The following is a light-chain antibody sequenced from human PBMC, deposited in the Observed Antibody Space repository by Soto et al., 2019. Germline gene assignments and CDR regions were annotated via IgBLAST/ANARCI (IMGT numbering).Light chain of an antibody. V-gene: IGKV1-39*01. CDR2: AAS. J-gene: IGKJ5*01. Sequence: DIQMTQSPSSLFASVGDRVTVTCRASQTINNFLNWYHQKPGKAPKLLIYAASYLQSGVPSRFSGSGSGTDFTLTISGLQHEDYATYYCQQSYDSLSITFGQGTRLDIK. CDR3: QQSYDSLSIT. CDR1: QTINNF.